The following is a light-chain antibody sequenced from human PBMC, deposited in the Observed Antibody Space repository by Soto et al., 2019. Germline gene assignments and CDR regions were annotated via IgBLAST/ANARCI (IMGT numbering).Light chain of an antibody. CDR3: SSYGGGDTFHVI. Sequence: QSVLTQPPSASGSPGQSVAISCTGTSSDVGGYNYVSWYQQHPGKAPKLMIYEVNKRPSGVPDRFSGSKSGNTASLTVSGLQAEDEADYYCSSYGGGDTFHVIFGGGTQLTVL. CDR1: SSDVGGYNY. V-gene: IGLV2-8*01. J-gene: IGLJ2*01. CDR2: EVN.